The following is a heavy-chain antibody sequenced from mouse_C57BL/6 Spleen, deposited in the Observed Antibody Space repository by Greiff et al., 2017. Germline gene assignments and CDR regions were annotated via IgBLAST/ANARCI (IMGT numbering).Heavy chain of an antibody. CDR3: ARLMGSSYYYYAMDY. J-gene: IGHJ4*01. V-gene: IGHV1-82*01. CDR1: GYAFSSSW. Sequence: VKLKESGPELAKPGASVKISCKAFGYAFSSSWMNWVKQRPGKGLEWIGRIYPGDGDTNYNGKFKGKATLTADKSSSTAYMQLSSLTSEDSAVYFCARLMGSSYYYYAMDYWGQGTSVTVSS. D-gene: IGHD1-1*01. CDR2: IYPGDGDT.